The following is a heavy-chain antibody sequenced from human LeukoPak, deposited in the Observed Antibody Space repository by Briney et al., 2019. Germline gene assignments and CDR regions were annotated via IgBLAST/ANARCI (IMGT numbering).Heavy chain of an antibody. CDR2: IYYSGST. CDR3: AGKSAFEYSSSSSFDP. Sequence: SETLSLTCTVSGGSISSSSYYWGWIRQPPGKGLEWIGYIYYSGSTNYNPSLKSRVTISVDTSKNQFSLKLSSVTAADTAVYYCAGKSAFEYSSSSSFDPWGQGTLVTVSS. J-gene: IGHJ5*02. V-gene: IGHV4-61*05. CDR1: GGSISSSSYY. D-gene: IGHD6-6*01.